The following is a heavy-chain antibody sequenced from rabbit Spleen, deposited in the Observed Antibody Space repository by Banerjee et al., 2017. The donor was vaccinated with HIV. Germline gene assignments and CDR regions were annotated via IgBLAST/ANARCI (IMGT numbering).Heavy chain of an antibody. CDR2: INTVTGKS. J-gene: IGHJ6*01. CDR3: ARDTGSSFSSYGMDL. D-gene: IGHD8-1*01. CDR1: AGSFSDKDE. Sequence: QSLEESGGDLVKPEGSLTLTCKASAGSFSDKDEMCWVRQAPGKGLEWIACINTVTGKSVYASWADGRFIMSRTSSTAVTLQMTSLTVAYAAAYFFARDTGSSFSSYGMDLWGPGTLVTVS. V-gene: IGHV1S40*01.